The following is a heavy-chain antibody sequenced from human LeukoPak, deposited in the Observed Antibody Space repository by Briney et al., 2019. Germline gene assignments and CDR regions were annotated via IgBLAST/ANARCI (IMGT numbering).Heavy chain of an antibody. J-gene: IGHJ4*02. D-gene: IGHD3-22*01. Sequence: ASVKVSCKTSGYSFILYGISWVRQAPGQGPEWMGWISTSTGDTKYTQKFQGRVTLTTDTSTSTAYMELSSLRSDDTAVYYCAKEPRLVVITPCFDYWGQGTLVTVSS. CDR2: ISTSTGDT. CDR3: AKEPRLVVITPCFDY. CDR1: GYSFILYG. V-gene: IGHV1-18*01.